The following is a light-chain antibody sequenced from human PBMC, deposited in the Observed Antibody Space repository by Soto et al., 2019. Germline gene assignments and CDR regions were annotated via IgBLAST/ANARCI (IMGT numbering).Light chain of an antibody. J-gene: IGLJ1*01. V-gene: IGLV2-14*01. Sequence: QSDLTQPASVSGSPGQSITISCTGTSSDVGGYNYVSWYRQHPGKAPKLMIYEVTSRPSGFSHRFSGFKSGNTASLTIPRLQAEDEADYYFISYTSSTPLYLFGTSTK. CDR2: EVT. CDR3: ISYTSSTPLYL. CDR1: SSDVGGYNY.